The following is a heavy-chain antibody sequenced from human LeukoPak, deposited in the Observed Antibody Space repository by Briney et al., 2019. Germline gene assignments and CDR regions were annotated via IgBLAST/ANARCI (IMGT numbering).Heavy chain of an antibody. CDR1: GFTFSSYS. Sequence: GGSLRLSCAASGFTFSSYSMNWVRQAPGKGLEWVSSISSSSSYIYYADSVKGRFTISRDNAKNSLYLQINSLRAEDTAVYYCARDHGSGYNHYYGMDVWGQGTTVTVSS. CDR3: ARDHGSGYNHYYGMDV. D-gene: IGHD3-22*01. J-gene: IGHJ6*02. CDR2: ISSSSSYI. V-gene: IGHV3-21*01.